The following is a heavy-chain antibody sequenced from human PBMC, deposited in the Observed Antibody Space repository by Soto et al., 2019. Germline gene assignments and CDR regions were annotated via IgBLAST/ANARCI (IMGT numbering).Heavy chain of an antibody. J-gene: IGHJ4*02. CDR2: ISGSGGST. CDR1: GFTFSSYA. CDR3: AKPRDYDYVWGSYRFDY. V-gene: IGHV3-23*01. Sequence: LRLSCAASGFTFSSYAMSWVRQAPGKGLEWVSAISGSGGSTYYADSVKGRFTISRDNSKNTLYLQMNSLRAEDTAVYYCAKPRDYDYVWGSYRFDYWGQGTLVTVSS. D-gene: IGHD3-16*02.